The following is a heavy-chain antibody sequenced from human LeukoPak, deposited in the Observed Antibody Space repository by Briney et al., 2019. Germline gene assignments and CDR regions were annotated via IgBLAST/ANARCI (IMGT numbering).Heavy chain of an antibody. J-gene: IGHJ4*02. CDR1: GYTFSGYY. D-gene: IGHD6-13*01. CDR3: ARDGSKWNFDY. Sequence: ASVKVSCKASGYTFSGYYIHWVRQAPGQGLEWMGRIIPSSDTTHYAQKFQGRVTITRDTSTTTVYMVLNSLRSDDTAVYYCARDGSKWNFDYWGQGTLVTVSS. V-gene: IGHV1-46*01. CDR2: IIPSSDTT.